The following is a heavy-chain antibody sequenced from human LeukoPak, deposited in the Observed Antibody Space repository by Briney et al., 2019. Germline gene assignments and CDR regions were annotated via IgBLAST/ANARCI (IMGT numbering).Heavy chain of an antibody. CDR3: ARGRSITTTGNYWFDP. J-gene: IGHJ5*02. D-gene: IGHD1-1*01. CDR1: RFFSSYW. Sequence: HPGGSLRLSCTASRFFSSYWMSWVRPAPGKGLEWVANIKQDGSEKYYVDSVKGRFTISRDNTKNSLYLQMNSLRAEDTAVYYCARGRSITTTGNYWFDPWGQGTPVTVSS. CDR2: IKQDGSEK. V-gene: IGHV3-7*01.